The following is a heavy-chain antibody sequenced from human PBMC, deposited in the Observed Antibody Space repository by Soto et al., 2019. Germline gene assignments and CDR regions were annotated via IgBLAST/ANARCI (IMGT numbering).Heavy chain of an antibody. V-gene: IGHV1-18*01. CDR1: GYTFTSNG. J-gene: IGHJ4*02. CDR3: ARGAMVRGVITVDY. CDR2: ISAYNGNT. D-gene: IGHD3-10*01. Sequence: ASVKVSCKDSGYTFTSNGISWVRQAPGQGPEWMGWISAYNGNTNYAQKLQGRVTMTTDTSTSTAYMELRSLRSDDTAVYYCARGAMVRGVITVDYWGQGTLVTVSS.